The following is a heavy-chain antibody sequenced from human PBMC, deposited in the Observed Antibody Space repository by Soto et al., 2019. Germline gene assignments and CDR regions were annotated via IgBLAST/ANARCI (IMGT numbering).Heavy chain of an antibody. CDR2: ISFNGRKK. D-gene: IGHD3-9*01. V-gene: IGHV3-30*04. CDR1: GFNFTYNA. J-gene: IGHJ2*01. CDR3: ARDWLSRDDILTPYWNFNL. Sequence: QEQLVESGGGVVRPGKSLRLSCEASGFNFTYNAMHWGRQAPGKGLEWVAVISFNGRKKFYARSVKGRFTISRDNSKNPLYLQITNLRPGDTAVYYCARDWLSRDDILTPYWNFNLWGQGTLVTAS.